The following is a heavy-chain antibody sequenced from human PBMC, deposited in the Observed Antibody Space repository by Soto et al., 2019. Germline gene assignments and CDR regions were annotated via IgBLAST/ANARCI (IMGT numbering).Heavy chain of an antibody. CDR3: ITDKYYDFWSGYHFDY. V-gene: IGHV3-15*01. J-gene: IGHJ4*02. D-gene: IGHD3-3*01. CDR1: GFIFSKAW. Sequence: PXESLSLSCAASGFIFSKAWMSWVRLTPGKGLEWVGRIRNKTDGGTTDYPAPVRGRFTISRDDSRSTLYLQMNSLKIEDTAVYYCITDKYYDFWSGYHFDYWGQGTLVTVSS. CDR2: IRNKTDGGTT.